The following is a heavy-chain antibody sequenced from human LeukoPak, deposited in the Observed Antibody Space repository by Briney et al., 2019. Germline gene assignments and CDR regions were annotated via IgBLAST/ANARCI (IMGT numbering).Heavy chain of an antibody. CDR1: GFTFSSYA. V-gene: IGHV3-23*01. CDR3: AKGNCRGTSCYSDY. J-gene: IGHJ4*02. CDR2: ISGSGGST. D-gene: IGHD2-2*02. Sequence: GGSLRLSCAASGFTFSSYAMRWVRQAPGKGVEWVSGISGSGGSTYYADSVKGRFTIARDNSKNTRYLQMNSLRAEDTAVYYCAKGNCRGTSCYSDYWGQGTLVTVSS.